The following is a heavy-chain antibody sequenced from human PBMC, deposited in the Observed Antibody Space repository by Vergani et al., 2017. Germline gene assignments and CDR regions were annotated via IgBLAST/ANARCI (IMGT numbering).Heavy chain of an antibody. Sequence: QVQLQESGPGLVKPSETLSLTCAVSGYSISSGYYWGWIRQPPGKGLEWIGSIYHSGSTYYNPSLKSRVTISVDTSKNQFSLKLSSVTAADTAVYYCARTPGDYGDLYYFDYWGQGTLVTVSS. CDR1: GYSISSGYY. CDR3: ARTPGDYGDLYYFDY. D-gene: IGHD4-17*01. V-gene: IGHV4-38-2*01. CDR2: IYHSGST. J-gene: IGHJ4*02.